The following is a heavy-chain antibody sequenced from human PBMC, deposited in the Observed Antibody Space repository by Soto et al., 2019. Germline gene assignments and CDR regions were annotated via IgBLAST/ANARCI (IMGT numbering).Heavy chain of an antibody. J-gene: IGHJ3*02. CDR1: GGTFSSYA. Sequence: SVKVSCKASGGTFSSYAISLVRQAPGQGLEWMGGIIPIFGTANYAQKFQGRVTITADKSTSTAYMELSSLRSEDTAVYCCARWSRVDFTMIVVAPKGDAFDIWGQGTMVTVSS. D-gene: IGHD3-22*01. CDR3: ARWSRVDFTMIVVAPKGDAFDI. V-gene: IGHV1-69*06. CDR2: IIPIFGTA.